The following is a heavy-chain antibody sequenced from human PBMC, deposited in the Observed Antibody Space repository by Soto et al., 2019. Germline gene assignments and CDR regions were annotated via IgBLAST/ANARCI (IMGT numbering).Heavy chain of an antibody. CDR2: IYWDDDK. Sequence: QITLKESGPTLVKPTQTLTLTCTFSGFSLSTSGVGVGWIRQPPGKALEWLALIYWDDDKRYSPSLKSRLTITKXTXXXPXXLTMTNMDPVDTATYYCAHRPSYCSGGSCYSGFDYWGQGTLVTVSS. D-gene: IGHD2-15*01. J-gene: IGHJ4*02. CDR1: GFSLSTSGVG. CDR3: AHRPSYCSGGSCYSGFDY. V-gene: IGHV2-5*02.